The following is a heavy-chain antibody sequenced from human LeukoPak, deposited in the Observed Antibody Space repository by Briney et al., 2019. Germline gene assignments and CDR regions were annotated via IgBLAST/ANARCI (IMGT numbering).Heavy chain of an antibody. Sequence: ASVKVSCKASGYTFTGSYMHWVRQAPGQGLEWMGWINPNSGGTDYAQKLQGRVTMTRDTSISTAYMELSRLRSDDTAVYYCARVAAIVVAGAIPDYFDYWGQGTLVTVSS. V-gene: IGHV1-2*02. CDR3: ARVAAIVVAGAIPDYFDY. CDR1: GYTFTGSY. J-gene: IGHJ4*02. D-gene: IGHD6-19*01. CDR2: INPNSGGT.